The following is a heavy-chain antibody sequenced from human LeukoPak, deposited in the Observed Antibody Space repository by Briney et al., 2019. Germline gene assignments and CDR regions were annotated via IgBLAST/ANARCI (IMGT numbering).Heavy chain of an antibody. CDR2: IYYSGNT. V-gene: IGHV4-39*02. CDR3: ARRDSSSVVPRWDS. D-gene: IGHD6-13*01. Sequence: SETLSLTCTVSGGSIISSSYYWGWIRQPPGKGLEWIGSIYYSGNTYYNPSLKSRVTISVDTSKNHFSLKLSSVTAADTAVYYCARRDSSSVVPRWDSWGQGILVTVSS. CDR1: GGSIISSSYY. J-gene: IGHJ4*02.